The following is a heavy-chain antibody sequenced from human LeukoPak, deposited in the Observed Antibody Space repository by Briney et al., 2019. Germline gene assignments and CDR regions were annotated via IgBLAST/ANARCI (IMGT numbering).Heavy chain of an antibody. J-gene: IGHJ4*02. V-gene: IGHV4-34*01. CDR2: INHSGST. Sequence: PSETLSLTCAVYGGSFSGYYWSWIRQPPGKGLEWIGEINHSGSTNYNPSLKSRVTISVDTSKNQFSLKLSPVTAADTAVYYCARGGYYYDSSGYYHDYWGQGTLVTVSS. D-gene: IGHD3-22*01. CDR3: ARGGYYYDSSGYYHDY. CDR1: GGSFSGYY.